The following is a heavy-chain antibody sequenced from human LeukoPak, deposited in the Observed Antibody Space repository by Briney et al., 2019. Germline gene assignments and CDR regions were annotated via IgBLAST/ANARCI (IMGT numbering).Heavy chain of an antibody. CDR2: INAGNGNT. V-gene: IGHV1-3*01. Sequence: ASVKVSCKASGYTFTSYAMHWVRQAPGQRLEWMGWINAGNGNTKYSQKFQGRVTITRDTSASTAYMELSSLRSEDTAVYYCARPNDYYDSSGYYYGMDVWGQGTTVTVSS. CDR3: ARPNDYYDSSGYYYGMDV. CDR1: GYTFTSYA. D-gene: IGHD3-22*01. J-gene: IGHJ6*02.